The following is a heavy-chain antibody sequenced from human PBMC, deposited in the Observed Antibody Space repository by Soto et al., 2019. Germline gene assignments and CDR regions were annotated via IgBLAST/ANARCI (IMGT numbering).Heavy chain of an antibody. V-gene: IGHV3-30*03. J-gene: IGHJ4*02. D-gene: IGHD1-26*01. CDR3: ARDRVGATPLYLFDY. CDR2: ISYDGSNK. Sequence: GGSLRLSCAASGFTFSSYGMHWVRQAPGKGLEWVAVISYDGSNKYYADSVKGRFTISRDNSKNTLYLQMNSLRAEDTAVYYCARDRVGATPLYLFDYWGQGTLVTVSS. CDR1: GFTFSSYG.